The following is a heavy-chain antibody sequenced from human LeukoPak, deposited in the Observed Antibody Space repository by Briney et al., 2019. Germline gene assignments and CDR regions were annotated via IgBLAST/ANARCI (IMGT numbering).Heavy chain of an antibody. D-gene: IGHD5-18*01. V-gene: IGHV3-48*04. CDR1: GFTFSSYS. Sequence: PGGSLRLSCAASGFTFSSYSMNWVRQAPGKGLEWVSSISISGSTIYYADSVKGRFTISRDNAKNSLYLQMNSLRAEDTALYYCAKVWAPGGYSYGHREYFDYWGQGTLVTVSS. CDR2: ISISGSTI. CDR3: AKVWAPGGYSYGHREYFDY. J-gene: IGHJ4*02.